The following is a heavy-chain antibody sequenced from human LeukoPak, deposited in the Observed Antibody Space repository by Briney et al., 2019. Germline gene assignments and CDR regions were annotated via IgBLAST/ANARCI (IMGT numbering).Heavy chain of an antibody. Sequence: SETLSLTCTVSGGPMSGFFWTWIRQPPGRELEWIGSIYYSGSSTKYNPSLKSRVTISVDPSKSQFSLNLNSATAADTAVYYCARTSRHFYGSGTNLTPWPAGMDVWGQGTTVTVSS. D-gene: IGHD3-10*01. V-gene: IGHV4-59*01. CDR1: GGPMSGFF. J-gene: IGHJ6*02. CDR3: ARTSRHFYGSGTNLTPWPAGMDV. CDR2: IYYSGSST.